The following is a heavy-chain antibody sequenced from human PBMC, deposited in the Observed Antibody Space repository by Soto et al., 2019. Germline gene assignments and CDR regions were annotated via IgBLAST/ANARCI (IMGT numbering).Heavy chain of an antibody. J-gene: IGHJ6*02. CDR3: ARVGSSCHSGGCYYYYGLGV. Sequence: QVQLQESGPGLVKPSETLSLTCNVSGGSISSYYWTWIRQPPGKGLEWIGYVYKTGSTNYNPSLKSRVTISLDTSKNQFFLNLSSVTSADTAVYYCARVGSSCHSGGCYYYYGLGVWGQGTTVAISS. V-gene: IGHV4-59*01. CDR2: VYKTGST. CDR1: GGSISSYY. D-gene: IGHD1-26*01.